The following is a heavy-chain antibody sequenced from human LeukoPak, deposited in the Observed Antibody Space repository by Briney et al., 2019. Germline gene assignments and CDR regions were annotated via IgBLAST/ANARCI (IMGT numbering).Heavy chain of an antibody. V-gene: IGHV3-74*01. D-gene: IGHD6-6*01. CDR3: ARHRDSSSSVVYYYYGMDV. J-gene: IGHJ6*02. CDR2: INSDGSST. Sequence: GGSLRLSCAASGFTFSSYWMHWVRQAPGKGLVWVSRINSDGSSTSYADSVKGRFTISRDNAKNTLYLQMNCLRAEDTALYYCARHRDSSSSVVYYYYGMDVWGQGTTVTVSS. CDR1: GFTFSSYW.